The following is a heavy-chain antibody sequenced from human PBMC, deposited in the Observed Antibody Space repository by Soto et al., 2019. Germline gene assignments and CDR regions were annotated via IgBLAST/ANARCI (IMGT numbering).Heavy chain of an antibody. D-gene: IGHD4-17*01. CDR1: GGSISSGGSS. CDR2: IYHSGTT. V-gene: IGHV4-30-2*02. CDR3: ATRLYGEASDGDFDY. Sequence: PSETLSLTCAVSGGSISSGGSSWSWIRQPPGKGLEWIGYIYHSGTTNYNPSLERRVTKSLDTSKNQFSLNLSAVTAADTAVYYCATRLYGEASDGDFDYWGQGTLVTVSS. J-gene: IGHJ4*02.